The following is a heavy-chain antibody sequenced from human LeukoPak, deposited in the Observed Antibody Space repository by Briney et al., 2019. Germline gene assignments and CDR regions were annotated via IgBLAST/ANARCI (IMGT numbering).Heavy chain of an antibody. D-gene: IGHD5-12*01. J-gene: IGHJ4*02. CDR2: IKQDGSEK. CDR1: GSTFSSYW. V-gene: IGHV3-7*01. CDR3: ARAGGYASSWAY. Sequence: GGSLRLSCAASGSTFSSYWMSWVRQAPGKGLEWVANIKQDGSEKNYVDSVKGRFTISRDNAKNSLDLRMNSLRAEDTAVYYCARAGGYASSWAYWGQGTLVTVSS.